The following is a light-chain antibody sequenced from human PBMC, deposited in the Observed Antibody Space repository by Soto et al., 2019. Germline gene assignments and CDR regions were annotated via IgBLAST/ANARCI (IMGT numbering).Light chain of an antibody. Sequence: PGQRATLSCRASQRVRSNFLSWYQQKPGQAPRLLIYAASARATGFPARFSGSGSGTDFTLTISSLQPEDVAVYYCQQDYNLPLTFGGGTKVEIK. CDR2: AAS. J-gene: IGKJ4*01. V-gene: IGKV3D-7*01. CDR3: QQDYNLPLT. CDR1: QRVRSNF.